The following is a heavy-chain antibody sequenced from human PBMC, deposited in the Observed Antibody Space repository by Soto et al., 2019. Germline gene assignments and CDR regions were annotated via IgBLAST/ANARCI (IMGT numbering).Heavy chain of an antibody. V-gene: IGHV1-18*01. CDR2: ISAYNGNT. D-gene: IGHD3-10*01. Sequence: ASVKVSCKASGYTFMSYGINWVRQAPGQGLEWMGWISAYNGNTNYAQKLQGRVTMTTETSTSTAYMELRSLRSDDTAVYYCARDMIPKVRGAIIKWFDPWGQGNQVTVSS. CDR1: GYTFMSYG. J-gene: IGHJ5*02. CDR3: ARDMIPKVRGAIIKWFDP.